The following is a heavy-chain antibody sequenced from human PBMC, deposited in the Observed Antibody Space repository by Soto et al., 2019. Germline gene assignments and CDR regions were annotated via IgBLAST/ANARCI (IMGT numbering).Heavy chain of an antibody. J-gene: IGHJ5*02. Sequence: XSVKVSCKASGYPLTGYYVHWVRQAPGQGLEWMGWINPNSGGTNYAQKFQGRVTMTRDTSISTAYMELSRLRSDDTAVYYCPRVRITMARGVFNWFDPCGQRTLVTVSS. CDR3: PRVRITMARGVFNWFDP. D-gene: IGHD3-10*01. CDR2: INPNSGGT. CDR1: GYPLTGYY. V-gene: IGHV1-2*02.